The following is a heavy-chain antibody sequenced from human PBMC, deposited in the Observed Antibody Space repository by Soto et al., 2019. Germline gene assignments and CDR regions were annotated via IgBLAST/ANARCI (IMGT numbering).Heavy chain of an antibody. CDR2: IKSKTDGGTT. CDR1: GFTFSNAW. J-gene: IGHJ6*02. V-gene: IGHV3-15*01. CDR3: TTDASGWHYYGSGEYYYVMDV. D-gene: IGHD3-10*01. Sequence: PGGSLRLSCAASGFTFSNAWMSWVRQAPGKGLEWVGRIKSKTDGGTTDYAAPVKGRFTISRDDSKNTLYLQMNSLKTEDTAVYYCTTDASGWHYYGSGEYYYVMDVWGQGTTVTVSS.